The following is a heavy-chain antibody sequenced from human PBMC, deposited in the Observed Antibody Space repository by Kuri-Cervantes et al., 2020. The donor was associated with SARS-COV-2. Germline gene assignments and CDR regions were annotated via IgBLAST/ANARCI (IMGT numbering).Heavy chain of an antibody. CDR1: GYSISSGYH. CDR3: AREETDIVVVPAAMNWFDP. D-gene: IGHD2-2*01. V-gene: IGHV4-38-2*02. CDR2: IYTSGST. J-gene: IGHJ5*02. Sequence: SETLSLTCTVSGYSISSGYHWGWIRQPPGKGLEWIGRIYTSGSTNYNPSLKSRVTMSVDTSKNQFSLKLSSVTAADTAVYYCAREETDIVVVPAAMNWFDPWGQGTLVTVSS.